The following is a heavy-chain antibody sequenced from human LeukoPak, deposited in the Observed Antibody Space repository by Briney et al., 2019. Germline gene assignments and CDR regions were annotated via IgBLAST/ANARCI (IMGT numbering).Heavy chain of an antibody. CDR2: IIPIFGTA. Sequence: SVTVSCKASGGTFSSYAISWVRQAPGQGLEWMGGIIPIFGTANYAQKFQGRVTITADESTSTAYMELSSLRSEDTAVYYCARGGYYDSSGYYYSDYYYMDVWGKGTTVTVSS. J-gene: IGHJ6*03. D-gene: IGHD3-22*01. CDR3: ARGGYYDSSGYYYSDYYYMDV. V-gene: IGHV1-69*01. CDR1: GGTFSSYA.